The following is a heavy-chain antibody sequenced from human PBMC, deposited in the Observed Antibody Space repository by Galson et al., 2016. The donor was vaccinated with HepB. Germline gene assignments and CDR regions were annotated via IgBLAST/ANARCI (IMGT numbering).Heavy chain of an antibody. CDR1: GYSFTNNV. D-gene: IGHD6-19*01. J-gene: IGHJ4*02. CDR3: ARSAGQSAFDY. V-gene: IGHV1-3*01. CDR2: INAGNGVT. Sequence: SVKVSCKASGYSFTNNVIHWVRQAPGQRLEWMGWINAGNGVTKYSQKFQGRVTITRDTSASTAYMELSSLRSGDTAVYYCARSAGQSAFDYWGQGTLVTISS.